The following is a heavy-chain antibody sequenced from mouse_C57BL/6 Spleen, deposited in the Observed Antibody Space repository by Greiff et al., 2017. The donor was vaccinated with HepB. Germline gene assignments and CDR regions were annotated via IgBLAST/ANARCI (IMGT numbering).Heavy chain of an antibody. CDR3: ARRRSTGAYFDY. V-gene: IGHV5-17*01. Sequence: DVMLVESGGGLVKPGGSLKLSCAASGFTFSDYGMHWVRQAPEKGLEWVAYISSGSSTIYYADTVKGRFTISRDNAKNTLFLQMTSLRSEDTAMYYCARRRSTGAYFDYWGQGTTLTVSS. CDR2: ISSGSSTI. D-gene: IGHD4-1*02. CDR1: GFTFSDYG. J-gene: IGHJ2*01.